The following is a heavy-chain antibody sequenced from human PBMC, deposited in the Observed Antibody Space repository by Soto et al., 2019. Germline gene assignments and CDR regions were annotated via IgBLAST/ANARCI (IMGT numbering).Heavy chain of an antibody. D-gene: IGHD2-2*02. CDR3: ARDGPIVLVTAAIRDYGMDV. CDR1: GYTFTGYY. J-gene: IGHJ6*02. Sequence: QVQLVQSGAEVKKPGASVKVSCKASGYTFTGYYMHWVRQAPGQVLEWMGWINPNSGGTNYAQKFQGWVTMTSDTSISTAYMELSRLRSDDTAVYYCARDGPIVLVTAAIRDYGMDVWGQGTTVTVSS. CDR2: INPNSGGT. V-gene: IGHV1-2*04.